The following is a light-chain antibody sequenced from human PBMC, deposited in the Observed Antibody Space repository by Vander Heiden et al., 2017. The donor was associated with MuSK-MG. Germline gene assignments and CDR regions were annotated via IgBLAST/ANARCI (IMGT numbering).Light chain of an antibody. V-gene: IGLV1-40*01. CDR1: SSNIGAGYD. J-gene: IGLJ2*01. Sequence: QSVLTQPPSVSGAPGQRVTLSCTGSSSNIGAGYDVHWYQQLPGTAPKFLLYGNTTRPSGFPDRFSCSKSGTSASLVITGLQAEDEADYYCQSYDISLSGSVVFGEGTKLTVL. CDR2: GNT. CDR3: QSYDISLSGSVV.